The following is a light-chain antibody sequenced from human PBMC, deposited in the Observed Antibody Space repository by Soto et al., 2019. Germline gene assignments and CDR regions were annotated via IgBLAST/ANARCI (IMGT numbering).Light chain of an antibody. V-gene: IGKV1-5*03. CDR3: XHYNDYSYT. J-gene: IGKJ2*01. CDR2: QAS. Sequence: DIQMTQSPSTLSASVGDRVAITCRASQSVSGWLAWYQQKPGKVPKLLIYQASTLEDGVPSRFSGSGSGTEFTLTISSLQPDDXXXYXXXHYNDYSYTFGPGTNLEIK. CDR1: QSVSGW.